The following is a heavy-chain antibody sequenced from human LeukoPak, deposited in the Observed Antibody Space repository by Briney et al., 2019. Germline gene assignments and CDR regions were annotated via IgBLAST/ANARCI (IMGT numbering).Heavy chain of an antibody. CDR2: ISYDGNNK. D-gene: IGHD3-9*01. J-gene: IGHJ4*02. V-gene: IGHV3-30*04. CDR3: PRGPTTYYLTPGYSSYFDY. CDR1: GFSFSRYA. Sequence: GRSLRLSCAASGFSFSRYAMYWVRKAPGKGLEWVAVISYDGNNKYYADSVKGRFTISRDNSKNTLYVQMSSRRAEDTAVYSFPRGPTTYYLTPGYSSYFDYWGQGTLVTVSS.